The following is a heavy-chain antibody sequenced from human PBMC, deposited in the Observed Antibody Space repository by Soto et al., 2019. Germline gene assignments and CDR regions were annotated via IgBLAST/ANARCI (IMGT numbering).Heavy chain of an antibody. CDR2: IKPNSGGT. J-gene: IGHJ3*02. CDR1: GYTFTGHY. CDR3: GREVQGSGTGAFDI. V-gene: IGHV1-2*04. Sequence: ASVKVSCKASGYTFTGHYMHWVRQAPGKGLEWMGWIKPNSGGTKYAQKFQGWVTMTRDTSISTVYMELSRLTSDDTAVYYCGREVQGSGTGAFDIWGQATMVTVSS. D-gene: IGHD1-26*01.